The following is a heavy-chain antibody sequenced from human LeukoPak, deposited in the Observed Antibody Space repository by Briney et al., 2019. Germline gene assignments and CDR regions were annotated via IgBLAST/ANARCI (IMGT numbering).Heavy chain of an antibody. J-gene: IGHJ5*02. CDR3: AREGMGTTFSAWFDP. CDR1: GFTFSNYG. D-gene: IGHD1-7*01. V-gene: IGHV3-30*03. Sequence: GGSLRLSCAASGFTFSNYGMHWVRQAPGKGLEWVAVVSSDGSIDYYADSLRGRFTVSRDNSKNTMFLQFNTLRPEDTAVYYCAREGMGTTFSAWFDPWGQGTLVTVSS. CDR2: VSSDGSID.